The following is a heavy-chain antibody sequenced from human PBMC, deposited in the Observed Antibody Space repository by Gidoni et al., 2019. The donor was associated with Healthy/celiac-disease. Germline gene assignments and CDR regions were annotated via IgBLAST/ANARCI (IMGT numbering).Heavy chain of an antibody. D-gene: IGHD3-16*02. V-gene: IGHV1-8*01. J-gene: IGHJ3*02. CDR3: ATSFYYYDYVWGSYRYTGIDAFDI. Sequence: HVQLVQSGSEVTQPGASVTVSCKASGYTFTSYDITWVRQATGQGLEWMGWMNPNSGNTGYAQKFQGRVTMTRNTSISTAYMELSSLRSEDTAVYYCATSFYYYDYVWGSYRYTGIDAFDIWGQGTMVTVSS. CDR1: GYTFTSYD. CDR2: MNPNSGNT.